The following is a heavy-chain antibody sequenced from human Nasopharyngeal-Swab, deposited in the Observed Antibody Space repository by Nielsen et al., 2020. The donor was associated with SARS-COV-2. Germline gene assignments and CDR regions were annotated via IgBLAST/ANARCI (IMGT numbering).Heavy chain of an antibody. CDR1: GFTFSISA. CDR2: ISDSGDDT. CDR3: AKLGDY. J-gene: IGHJ4*02. V-gene: IGHV3-23*01. Sequence: GESLKISCEASGFTFSISAMSLVRQAPGKGLEWVSSISDSGDDTYYADSVKGRFSISRDNSKNTLDLQMNSLRAEDTAVYYCAKLGDYWGQGMLVTVSS.